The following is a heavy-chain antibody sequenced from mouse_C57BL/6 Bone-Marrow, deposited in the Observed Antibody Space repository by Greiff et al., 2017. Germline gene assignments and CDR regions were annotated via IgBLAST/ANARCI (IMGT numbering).Heavy chain of an antibody. CDR3: AIKDYYGSKYGRYFDV. J-gene: IGHJ1*03. CDR1: GYTFTSYW. CDR2: IHPSDSDT. V-gene: IGHV1-74*01. Sequence: QVQLQQPGAELVKPGASVKVSCKASGYTFTSYWMHWVKQRPGQGLEWIGRIHPSDSDTNYNQKFKGKATLTVDKSSSTAYMQLSSLTSEDSAVYYCAIKDYYGSKYGRYFDVWGTGTTVTVSS. D-gene: IGHD1-1*01.